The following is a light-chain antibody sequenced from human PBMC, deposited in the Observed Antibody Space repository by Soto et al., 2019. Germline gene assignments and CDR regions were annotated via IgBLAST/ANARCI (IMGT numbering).Light chain of an antibody. Sequence: VMTQSPTTLSVSPGERATLSCRASQSVSSSYLAWYQQKPGQAPRLLIYGASSRATGIPDRFSGSGSGTDFTLTISRLEPEDFAVYYCQQYGSSPRTFGQGTKVDIK. CDR3: QQYGSSPRT. V-gene: IGKV3-20*01. CDR1: QSVSSSY. CDR2: GAS. J-gene: IGKJ1*01.